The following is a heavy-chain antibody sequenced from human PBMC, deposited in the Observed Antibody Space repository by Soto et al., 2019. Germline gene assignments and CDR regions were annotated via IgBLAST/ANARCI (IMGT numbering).Heavy chain of an antibody. CDR1: GYTFISFS. CDR3: ARDRGYCSGGSCTSDWFDP. V-gene: IGHV1-18*01. D-gene: IGHD2-15*01. Sequence: QVQLVQSGAEMKKPGASVKVCCKASGYTFISFSISWVRQAPGQGLEWMGWINSYNGHTNFAQNFQGRVTMTTDTSTTTAYIELRSLRSDDTAVYYCARDRGYCSGGSCTSDWFDPWGQGTLVTVSS. CDR2: INSYNGHT. J-gene: IGHJ5*02.